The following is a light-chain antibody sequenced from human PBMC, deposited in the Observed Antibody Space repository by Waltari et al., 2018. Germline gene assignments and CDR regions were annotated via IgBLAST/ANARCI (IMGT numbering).Light chain of an antibody. J-gene: IGLJ1*01. CDR3: SSYTVTSALEV. CDR1: RNDIGDYNY. V-gene: IGLV2-14*01. CDR2: EVS. Sequence: QSALTQPASVSGSPGQSITISCTGTRNDIGDYNYVSWYQQHPGKVPKLMMYEVSNRPSGGPTRFSGSKSGNTAALTITGLQAEDEADYYCSSYTVTSALEVFGTGTKVTVL.